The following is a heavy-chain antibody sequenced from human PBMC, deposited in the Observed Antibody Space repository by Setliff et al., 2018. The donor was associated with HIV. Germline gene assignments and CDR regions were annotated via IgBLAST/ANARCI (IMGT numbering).Heavy chain of an antibody. Sequence: ASVKVSCKASGYSFINHAMHWVRQAPGQRLEWMGWINVGSGKTQYSQEFQGRVTITRDTSATTAYMELSSLTSEDTAVYYCARDGCSGQRCYLFDWFDPWGQGTLVTVSS. J-gene: IGHJ5*02. CDR1: GYSFINHA. D-gene: IGHD2-15*01. CDR2: INVGSGKT. V-gene: IGHV1-3*01. CDR3: ARDGCSGQRCYLFDWFDP.